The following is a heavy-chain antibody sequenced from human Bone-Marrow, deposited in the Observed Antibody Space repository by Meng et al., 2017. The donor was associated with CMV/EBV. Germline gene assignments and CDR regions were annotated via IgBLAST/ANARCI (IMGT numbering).Heavy chain of an antibody. D-gene: IGHD2-2*01. CDR2: IYYSGST. CDR1: GGSFSGYY. CDR3: ARFIVVVPAAKYYFDY. Sequence: SETLSLTCAVYGGSFSGYYWSWIRQPPGKGLEWIGGIYYSGSTYYNPSLKSRVTISVDTSKNQFSLKLSSVTAADTAVYYCARFIVVVPAAKYYFDYWGQGTLVTVSS. J-gene: IGHJ4*02. V-gene: IGHV4-34*01.